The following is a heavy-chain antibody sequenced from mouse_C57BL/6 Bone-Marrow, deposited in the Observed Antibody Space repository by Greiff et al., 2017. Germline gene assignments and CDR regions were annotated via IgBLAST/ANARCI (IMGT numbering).Heavy chain of an antibody. V-gene: IGHV1-63*01. D-gene: IGHD2-4*01. CDR2: IYPGGGYT. CDR1: GYTFTNYW. J-gene: IGHJ4*01. CDR3: ARKGDYDYYAMDY. Sequence: VQLQQSGAELVRPGTSVKMSCKASGYTFTNYWIGWAKQRPGHGLEWIGDIYPGGGYTNYNEKFKGKATLTADKSSSTAYMQFSSLTSEDSAIYYGARKGDYDYYAMDYWGQGTSVTVSS.